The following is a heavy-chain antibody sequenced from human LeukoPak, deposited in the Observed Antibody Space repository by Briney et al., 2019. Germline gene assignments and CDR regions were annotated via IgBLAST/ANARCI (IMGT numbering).Heavy chain of an antibody. J-gene: IGHJ3*02. CDR3: AHRGGGKSAFDI. CDR1: ELSLSPSGGA. V-gene: IGHV2-5*01. Sequence: SGPTLVNPTQTLIQTCTFSELSLSPSGGAVGWIRQPPGKGLEWLSLVFWSDGQRDRRILKSRLTITKDSAKNQVVLTMTNMDPGDTATYYCAHRGGGKSAFDIWGQGTMVTVSS. D-gene: IGHD4-23*01. CDR2: VFWSDGQ.